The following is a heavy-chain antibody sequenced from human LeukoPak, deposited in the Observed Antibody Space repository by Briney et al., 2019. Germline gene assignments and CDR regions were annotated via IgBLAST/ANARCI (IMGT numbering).Heavy chain of an antibody. V-gene: IGHV3-21*01. Sequence: GGSLRLSCAASGFTFTGYSMNWVRQAPGKGPEWVSSISSSSSYIYYADSMKGRFTISRDNAKNSLYVQMNSLRVEDTAIYYCARWRYSGNNLEGVFDLWGQGTMVTVSS. CDR3: ARWRYSGNNLEGVFDL. J-gene: IGHJ3*01. CDR2: ISSSSSYI. CDR1: GFTFTGYS. D-gene: IGHD5-12*01.